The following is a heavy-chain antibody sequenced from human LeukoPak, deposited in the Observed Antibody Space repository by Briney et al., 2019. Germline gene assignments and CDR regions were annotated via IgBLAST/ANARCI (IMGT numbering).Heavy chain of an antibody. J-gene: IGHJ4*02. V-gene: IGHV3-21*04. D-gene: IGHD6-6*01. Sequence: GGSLRLSCAASEFTFSSYNMNWVRQAPGKGLEWVSYISSSSKYIYYADSVKGRFTISRDNSKKTLYLQMKSLRAEDTAIYYCAKLAYPSHGSSWEDYFDYWGQGTLVTVSS. CDR3: AKLAYPSHGSSWEDYFDY. CDR1: EFTFSSYN. CDR2: ISSSSKYI.